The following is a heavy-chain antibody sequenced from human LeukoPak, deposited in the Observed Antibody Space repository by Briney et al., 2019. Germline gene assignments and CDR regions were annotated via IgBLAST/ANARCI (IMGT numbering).Heavy chain of an antibody. J-gene: IGHJ4*02. CDR1: GFSFTTSD. V-gene: IGHV3-23*01. D-gene: IGHD2-15*01. CDR2: ISASVGTN. CDR3: AKLTGFCSGNNCYSGFDY. Sequence: GGSLRLSCAASGFSFTTSDMSWVRQAPGRGLEWVSTISASVGTNYYADSVKGRFSISRDNPKNTLFLQMNSLRAEDTAVYYCAKLTGFCSGNNCYSGFDYWGQGTLVTVSS.